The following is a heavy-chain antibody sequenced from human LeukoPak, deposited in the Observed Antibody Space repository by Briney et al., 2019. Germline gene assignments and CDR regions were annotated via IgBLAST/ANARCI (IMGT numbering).Heavy chain of an antibody. CDR2: INHSGST. J-gene: IGHJ5*02. D-gene: IGHD7-27*01. V-gene: IGHV4-34*01. CDR3: ARHYSITGGRLSGYWLDP. Sequence: SETLSLTCAVYGGSFSGYYWSWIRQPPGKGLEWIGEINHSGSTNYNPSLKSRVTISVDTSENQVSLRLSSVTAADTAVYYCARHYSITGGRLSGYWLDPWGQGTLVTVSS. CDR1: GGSFSGYY.